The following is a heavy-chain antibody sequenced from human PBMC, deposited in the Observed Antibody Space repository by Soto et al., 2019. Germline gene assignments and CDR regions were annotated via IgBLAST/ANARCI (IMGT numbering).Heavy chain of an antibody. D-gene: IGHD1-26*01. CDR1: GGTFSSFT. V-gene: IGHV1-69*01. CDR2: IIPIYGTA. J-gene: IGHJ6*02. Sequence: QVQLVQSGAEVKKPGSSVKVSCKASGGTFSSFTISWVRQAPGQGLEWMGGIIPIYGTANYAQKFQGRVTITAVASRRTAYMGLSTLRSEVTAVYYCAKDRRADWESYYFCAMDVWGQGTTVTVSS. CDR3: AKDRRADWESYYFCAMDV.